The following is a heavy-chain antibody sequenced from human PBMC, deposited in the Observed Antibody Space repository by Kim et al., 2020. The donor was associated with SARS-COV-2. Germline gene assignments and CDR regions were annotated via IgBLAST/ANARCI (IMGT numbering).Heavy chain of an antibody. CDR3: ARMEVVEKVGNSYYYGMDV. CDR2: ISSNGGST. V-gene: IGHV3-64*01. D-gene: IGHD2-15*01. J-gene: IGHJ6*02. Sequence: GGSLRLSCAASGFTFSSYAMHWVRQAPGKGLEYVSAISSNGGSTYYANSVKGRFTISRDNSKNTLYLQMGSLRAEDMAVYYCARMEVVEKVGNSYYYGMDVWGQGTTVTVS. CDR1: GFTFSSYA.